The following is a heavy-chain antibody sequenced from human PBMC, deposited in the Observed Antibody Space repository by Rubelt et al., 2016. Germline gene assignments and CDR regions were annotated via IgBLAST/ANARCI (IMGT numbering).Heavy chain of an antibody. CDR2: VDPSDSYT. CDR3: ARHGELLWFGESSDDY. Sequence: EVQLVQSGAEVKKPGESLRISCKGSGYSFTSYWISWVRQMPGKGLEWMGRVDPSDSYTNYSPSVQGHVTISADKSISTAYLQWSSLKASDTAIYYCARHGELLWFGESSDDYWGQGTLVTVSS. D-gene: IGHD3-10*01. J-gene: IGHJ4*02. V-gene: IGHV5-10-1*03. CDR1: GYSFTSYW.